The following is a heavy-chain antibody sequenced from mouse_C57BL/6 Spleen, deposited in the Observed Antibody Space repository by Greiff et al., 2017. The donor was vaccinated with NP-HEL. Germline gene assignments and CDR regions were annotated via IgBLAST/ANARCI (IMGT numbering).Heavy chain of an antibody. V-gene: IGHV3-6*01. J-gene: IGHJ2*01. CDR2: ISYDGSN. CDR1: GYSITSGYY. CDR3: ARVLNFYFDY. D-gene: IGHD1-3*01. Sequence: EVQLQESGPGLVKPSQSLSLTCSVTGYSITSGYYWNWIRQFPGNKLEWMGYISYDGSNNYNPSLKNRISITRDTSKNQFFLKLNSVTTEDTATYYCARVLNFYFDYWGQGTTLTVSS.